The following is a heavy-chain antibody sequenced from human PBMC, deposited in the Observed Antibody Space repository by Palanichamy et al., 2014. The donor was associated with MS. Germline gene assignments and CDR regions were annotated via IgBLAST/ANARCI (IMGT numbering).Heavy chain of an antibody. V-gene: IGHV3-64*01. CDR1: GFTFSSYA. CDR3: ARRSTTYYDSQLDY. D-gene: IGHD3-22*01. J-gene: IGHJ4*02. CDR2: ISSNGGST. Sequence: EVQLVEVWGRALVQPGGSLRLSCAASGFTFSSYAMHWVRQAPGKGLGYVSAISSNGGSTYYANSVKGRFTISRDNSKNTLHLQMGSLRAEDMAVYYCARRSTTYYDSQLDYWGQGTLVTVSS.